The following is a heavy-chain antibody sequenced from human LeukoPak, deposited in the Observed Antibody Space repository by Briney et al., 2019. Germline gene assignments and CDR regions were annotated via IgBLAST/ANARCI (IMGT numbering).Heavy chain of an antibody. CDR2: ISSTTSTI. CDR1: GFTFSDYN. V-gene: IGHV3-48*01. J-gene: IGHJ3*02. CDR3: ARVVGGSYLSADAFDI. D-gene: IGHD1-26*01. Sequence: GGSVRLSCAASGFTFSDYNMNWVRQAPGKGLEWISYISSTTSTIFYADSVKGRFTISRDNAKNSLYLQMNGLRAEDTAVYYCARVVGGSYLSADAFDIWGRGTMVTVSS.